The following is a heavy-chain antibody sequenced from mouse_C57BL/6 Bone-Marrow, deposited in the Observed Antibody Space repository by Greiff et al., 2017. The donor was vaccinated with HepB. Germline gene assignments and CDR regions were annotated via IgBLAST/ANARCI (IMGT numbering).Heavy chain of an antibody. CDR1: GFTFSSYA. D-gene: IGHD1-1*01. V-gene: IGHV5-4*01. Sequence: EVQVVESGGGLVKPGGSLKLSCAASGFTFSSYAMSWVRQTPEKRLEWVATISDGGSYTYYPDNVKGRFTISRDNAKNNLYLQMSHLKSEDTAMYYWARGKDSSYYYGSSYYFDYWGQGTTLTVSS. CDR3: ARGKDSSYYYGSSYYFDY. J-gene: IGHJ2*01. CDR2: ISDGGSYT.